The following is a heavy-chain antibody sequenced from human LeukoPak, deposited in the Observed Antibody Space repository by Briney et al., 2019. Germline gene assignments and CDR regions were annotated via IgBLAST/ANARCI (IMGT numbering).Heavy chain of an antibody. J-gene: IGHJ4*02. CDR2: IYTSGST. V-gene: IGHV4-61*02. D-gene: IGHD1-26*01. CDR3: ARGIVDMATSFGY. Sequence: SETLSLTCTVSGGSISGGSYYWSWIRQPAGKGLEWIGRIYTSGSTNYNPSLRSRVTISVDTSKNQFSLKLTSVTAADTAVYYCARGIVDMATSFGYWGQGALSPSPQ. CDR1: GGSISGGSYY.